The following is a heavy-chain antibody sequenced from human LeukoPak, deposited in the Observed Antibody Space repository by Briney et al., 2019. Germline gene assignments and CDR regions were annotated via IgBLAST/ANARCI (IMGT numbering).Heavy chain of an antibody. V-gene: IGHV3-48*01. Sequence: SGGSLRLSCAASGFTFSSYSMNWVRQAPGKGLEWVSYISSSTIYYADSVKGRFTISRDNAKNSLYLQMNSLRAEDTAVYYCAHVKDYYDSSSVDIWGQGTMVTVSS. J-gene: IGHJ3*02. CDR2: ISSSTI. CDR1: GFTFSSYS. D-gene: IGHD3-22*01. CDR3: AHVKDYYDSSSVDI.